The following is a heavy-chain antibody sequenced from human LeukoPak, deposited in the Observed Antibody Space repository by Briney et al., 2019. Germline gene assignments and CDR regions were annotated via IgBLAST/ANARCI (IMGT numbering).Heavy chain of an antibody. Sequence: GGSLRLSCAASGFTFSSYPMTWVRQAPGKGLEWVSTIGGSGASTYYADSVKGRFTISRDNSKNTLYLQMNSLRAEDTAVYYCANSRWLVPCYFDYWGQGTLVTVSS. V-gene: IGHV3-23*01. CDR2: IGGSGAST. CDR1: GFTFSSYP. J-gene: IGHJ4*02. CDR3: ANSRWLVPCYFDY. D-gene: IGHD6-19*01.